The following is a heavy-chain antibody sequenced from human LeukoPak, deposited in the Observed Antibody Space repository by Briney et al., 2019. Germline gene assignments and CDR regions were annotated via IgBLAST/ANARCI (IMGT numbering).Heavy chain of an antibody. D-gene: IGHD5-18*01. CDR2: IKQDGNEK. CDR3: ASGYTYGYLFDY. Sequence: GGSLRLSCAASGFTFSSYWMSWVRQAPGKGLEWVANIKQDGNEKYYVDSVKGRFTISRDNPKNSVYRQMKSLRAEDTAVYYCASGYTYGYLFDYWGQGTLVSVSS. V-gene: IGHV3-7*01. CDR1: GFTFSSYW. J-gene: IGHJ4*02.